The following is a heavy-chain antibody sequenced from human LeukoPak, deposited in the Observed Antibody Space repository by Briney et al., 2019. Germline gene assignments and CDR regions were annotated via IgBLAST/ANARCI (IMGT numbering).Heavy chain of an antibody. Sequence: GGSLRLSCAASGFTFSSYGMGWVRQAPGKGLEWVSAISGSGGSTYYADSVKGRFTISRDNSKNTLYLQMNSLRAEDTAVYYCAGSGCSSTSCYSDYFDYWGQGTLVTVSS. D-gene: IGHD2-2*01. V-gene: IGHV3-23*01. CDR2: ISGSGGST. CDR3: AGSGCSSTSCYSDYFDY. J-gene: IGHJ4*02. CDR1: GFTFSSYG.